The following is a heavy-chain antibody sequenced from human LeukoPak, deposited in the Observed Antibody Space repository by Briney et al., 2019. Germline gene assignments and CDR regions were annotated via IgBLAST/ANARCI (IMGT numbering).Heavy chain of an antibody. CDR2: IYSGGST. Sequence: PGGSLRLSCAASGFTVSSNYMSWVRQAPGKGLEWVSVIYSGGSTYYADSVKGRFTISRDNAKNSLYLQMNSLRAEDTAVYYCARQQLAGKLWFDPWGQGTLVTVSS. D-gene: IGHD6-6*01. CDR3: ARQQLAGKLWFDP. J-gene: IGHJ5*02. CDR1: GFTVSSNY. V-gene: IGHV3-66*04.